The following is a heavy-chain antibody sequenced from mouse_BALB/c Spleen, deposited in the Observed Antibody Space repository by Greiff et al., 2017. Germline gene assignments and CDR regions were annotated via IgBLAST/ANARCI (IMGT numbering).Heavy chain of an antibody. D-gene: IGHD2-4*01. V-gene: IGHV14-4*02. J-gene: IGHJ3*01. CDR2: IDPENGDT. CDR1: GFNIKDYY. Sequence: VQLQQSGAELVRSGASVKLSCTASGFNIKDYYMHWVKQRPEQGLEWIGWIDPENGDTEYAPKFQGKATMTADTSSNTAYLQLSSLTSEDTAVYYCPYDYGAYWGQGTLVTVSA. CDR3: PYDYGAY.